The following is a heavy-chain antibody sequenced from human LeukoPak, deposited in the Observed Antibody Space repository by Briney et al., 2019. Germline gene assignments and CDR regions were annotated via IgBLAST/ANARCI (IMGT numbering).Heavy chain of an antibody. Sequence: SETLSLTCTVSGGSISSYYWSWIRQPPGKGREWMGYIYYRGNTIYNPSLQSRVTISVDTSKNQFSLKLSSVTAAATAVYYCARSLGYCSGGSCYSGNYPGYWFDPWGQGTLVTVSS. D-gene: IGHD2-15*01. CDR1: GGSISSYY. CDR2: IYYRGNT. J-gene: IGHJ5*02. CDR3: ARSLGYCSGGSCYSGNYPGYWFDP. V-gene: IGHV4-59*01.